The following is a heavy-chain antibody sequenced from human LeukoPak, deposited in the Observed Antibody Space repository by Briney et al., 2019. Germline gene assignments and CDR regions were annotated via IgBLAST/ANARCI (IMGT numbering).Heavy chain of an antibody. CDR1: GFSFSTYI. CDR2: IYYSGST. Sequence: GSLRLSCAASGFSFSTYIMNWVRQAPGKGLEWIGSIYYSGSTCYNPSLKSRVTISVDTSKNQFSLKLSSVTAADTAVYYCARHKSLYDFWSGYPYYFDYWGQGTLVTVSS. V-gene: IGHV4-39*01. J-gene: IGHJ4*02. D-gene: IGHD3-3*01. CDR3: ARHKSLYDFWSGYPYYFDY.